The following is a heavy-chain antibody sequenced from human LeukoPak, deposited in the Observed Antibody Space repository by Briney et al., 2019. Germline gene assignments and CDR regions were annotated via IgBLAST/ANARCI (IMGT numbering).Heavy chain of an antibody. CDR1: GFTFSDYY. CDR3: AKAQQQLVTFDY. Sequence: GGSLRLSCAASGFTFSDYYMSWIRQAPGKGLEWVPYISRGGSTVYYADSVKDRFTISRDNAKNSLYLQMNSLTADDTAVYYCAKAQQQLVTFDYWGQGTLVTVSS. CDR2: ISRGGSTV. V-gene: IGHV3-11*01. D-gene: IGHD6-13*01. J-gene: IGHJ4*02.